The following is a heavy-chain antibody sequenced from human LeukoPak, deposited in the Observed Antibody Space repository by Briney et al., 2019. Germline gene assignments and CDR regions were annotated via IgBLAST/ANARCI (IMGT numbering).Heavy chain of an antibody. V-gene: IGHV3-74*01. CDR3: ARGYSYGYGYYFDY. D-gene: IGHD5-18*01. J-gene: IGHJ4*02. CDR1: GFTFSSYW. Sequence: GGSLRLSCAASGFTFSSYWMHWVRQAPGKGLVWVSRINSDGSSTSYADSVKGRFTISRDNAKNTLYLQMNSLRAEDTAVYYCARGYSYGYGYYFDYWGQGTLSPSPQ. CDR2: INSDGSST.